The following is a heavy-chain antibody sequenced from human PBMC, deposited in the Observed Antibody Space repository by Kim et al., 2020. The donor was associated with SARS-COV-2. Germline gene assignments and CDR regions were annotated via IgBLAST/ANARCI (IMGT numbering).Heavy chain of an antibody. D-gene: IGHD3-22*01. CDR2: IWYDGSNK. Sequence: GGSLRLSCAASGFTFSSYGMHWVRQAPGKGLEWVAVIWYDGSNKYYADSVKGRFTISRDNSKNTLYLQMNSLRAEDTAVYYCAKDWATYYYDSSGYLPGPDIWGQGTMVTVSS. CDR1: GFTFSSYG. V-gene: IGHV3-33*06. CDR3: AKDWATYYYDSSGYLPGPDI. J-gene: IGHJ3*02.